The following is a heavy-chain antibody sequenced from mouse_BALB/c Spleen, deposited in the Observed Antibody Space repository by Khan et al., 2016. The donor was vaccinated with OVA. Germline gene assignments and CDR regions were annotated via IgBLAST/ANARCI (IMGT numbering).Heavy chain of an antibody. CDR3: ASHLTGSFAY. V-gene: IGHV5-6*01. CDR2: ISSGGDYT. J-gene: IGHJ3*01. CDR1: GFTFSSYS. D-gene: IGHD4-1*01. Sequence: EVKLLESGGDLVKPGGSLKLSCAASGFTFSSYSMSWVRQTPDKRLEWVATISSGGDYTYYPDNVKGRFTISRDNAKNTLYLQMSSLKSEDTAMYYCASHLTGSFAYWGQGTLVTVSA.